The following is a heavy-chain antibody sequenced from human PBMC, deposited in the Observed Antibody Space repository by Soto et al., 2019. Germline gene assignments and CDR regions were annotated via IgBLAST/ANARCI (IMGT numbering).Heavy chain of an antibody. V-gene: IGHV3-23*01. D-gene: IGHD6-13*01. Sequence: PGGSRRLSWAASGFTFSSYAMSWVRQAPGKGLEWVSAISGSGGSTYYADSVKGRLTISRDNSKNTLYLQMNSLRAEGTAVYYCAKVPGSSWYYYYGMDVWGQGTTVTVSS. J-gene: IGHJ6*02. CDR1: GFTFSSYA. CDR3: AKVPGSSWYYYYGMDV. CDR2: ISGSGGST.